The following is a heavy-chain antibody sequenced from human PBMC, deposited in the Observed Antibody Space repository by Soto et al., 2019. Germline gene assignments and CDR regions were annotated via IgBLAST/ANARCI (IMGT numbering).Heavy chain of an antibody. CDR3: ARYYCSNTSCFIFVS. CDR2: IFYSGST. D-gene: IGHD2-2*01. V-gene: IGHV4-30-4*01. Sequence: SETLSLTCTVSGGSISSGDYYWSWIRQPPGKGLEWIGYIFYSGSTYYSPSLQSRITISVDTSTNQFSLKLSSVTAADTAVYYCARYYCSNTSCFIFVSWGPGTLVTVSS. J-gene: IGHJ4*02. CDR1: GGSISSGDYY.